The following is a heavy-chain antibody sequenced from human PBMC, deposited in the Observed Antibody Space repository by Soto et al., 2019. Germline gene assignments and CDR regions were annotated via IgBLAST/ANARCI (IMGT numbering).Heavy chain of an antibody. V-gene: IGHV3-48*03. J-gene: IGHJ6*02. CDR3: ARERGGLSGADV. CDR1: GFTLSNYE. CDR2: ISAGGSSI. Sequence: GGSLRLSCAGSGFTLSNYEMNWVRQAPGKGLEWVSYISAGGSSIYYADSVKGRFTIARDNGKNSVYLQMSSLRAEDTATYYCARERGGLSGADVWGQGTTVTVSS. D-gene: IGHD1-26*01.